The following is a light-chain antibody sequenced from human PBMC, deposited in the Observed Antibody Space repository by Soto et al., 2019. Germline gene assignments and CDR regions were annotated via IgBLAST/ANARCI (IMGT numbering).Light chain of an antibody. CDR2: AAS. J-gene: IGKJ3*01. CDR3: QQLNSYPRT. CDR1: QGISSY. V-gene: IGKV1-9*01. Sequence: DIQLTQSPSFLSASVGDRVTITCRASQGISSYLAWYQQKPGKAPKLLIYAASTLQSAVPSRFSGSGSGTEFTLTISSLQPEDFATYYCQQLNSYPRTFGPGNTVAIK.